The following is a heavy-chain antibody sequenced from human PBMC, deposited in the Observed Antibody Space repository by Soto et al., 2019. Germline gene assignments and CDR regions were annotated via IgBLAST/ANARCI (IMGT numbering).Heavy chain of an antibody. Sequence: SVKVSCKASGGTFSSYAISWVRQAPGQGLEWMGGIIPIFGTANYAQKFQGRVTITADESTSTAYMELSSLRSEDTAVYYCARAAATYYDFWSGYQLDYWGQGTLVTVSS. CDR1: GGTFSSYA. D-gene: IGHD3-3*01. V-gene: IGHV1-69*13. CDR2: IIPIFGTA. CDR3: ARAAATYYDFWSGYQLDY. J-gene: IGHJ4*02.